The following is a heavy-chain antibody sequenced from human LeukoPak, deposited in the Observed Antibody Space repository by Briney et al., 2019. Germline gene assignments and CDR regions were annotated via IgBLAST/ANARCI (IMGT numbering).Heavy chain of an antibody. CDR2: IKPDGSEK. D-gene: IGHD1-26*01. J-gene: IGHJ4*02. Sequence: GGSLRLSCAASGFTFSSSWMSWVRQAPGKGLEWVTNIKPDGSEKYYVDSVKGRFTISRDNAKKSLYLQMNSLRAEDTALYYCARDTVGATDYWGQGTLVTVSS. V-gene: IGHV3-7*01. CDR1: GFTFSSSW. CDR3: ARDTVGATDY.